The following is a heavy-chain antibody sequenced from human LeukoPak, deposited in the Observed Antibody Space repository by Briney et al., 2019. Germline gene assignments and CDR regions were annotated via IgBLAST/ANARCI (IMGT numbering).Heavy chain of an antibody. CDR2: IHTTENT. J-gene: IGHJ4*02. Sequence: SETLSLTCTVSGDSISGYYWNWIRQTPGKGLEWIGNIHTTENTRYSPSLKDRALLSLDSSRNQVPLSLTSVTAADTAAYFCARHSCGNLLWLRLGYHGSWGQVVLVTV. CDR3: ARHSCGNLLWLRLGYHGS. D-gene: IGHD1-14*01. V-gene: IGHV4-4*09. CDR1: GDSISGYY.